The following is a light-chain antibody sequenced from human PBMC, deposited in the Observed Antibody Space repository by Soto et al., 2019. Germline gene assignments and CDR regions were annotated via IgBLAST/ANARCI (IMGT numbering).Light chain of an antibody. CDR1: QSISGW. J-gene: IGKJ4*01. Sequence: DLQMTQSPCALCATLVDRVSMTYRSGQSISGWLAWYQQKSGKAPKVLIYAASSLQSGVPSRFSGTCSGTGFTLTISSLLPEDFATYFCQLAKGLPHRFSGGTKVDIK. V-gene: IGKV1-12*01. CDR3: QLAKGLPHR. CDR2: AAS.